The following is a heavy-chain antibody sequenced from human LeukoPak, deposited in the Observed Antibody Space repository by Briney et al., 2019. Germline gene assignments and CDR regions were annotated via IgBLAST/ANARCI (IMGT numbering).Heavy chain of an antibody. CDR1: GGSFSGYY. J-gene: IGHJ3*02. D-gene: IGHD3-10*01. CDR3: FSYGLDAFDI. V-gene: IGHV4-34*01. CDR2: INHSGST. Sequence: PSETLSLTCAVSGGSFSGYYWSWIRQPPGKGLEWIGEINHSGSTNYNPSLKSRVTISVDTSKNQFSLNLSSVTAADTAVYYCFSYGLDAFDIWGQGAMVTVSS.